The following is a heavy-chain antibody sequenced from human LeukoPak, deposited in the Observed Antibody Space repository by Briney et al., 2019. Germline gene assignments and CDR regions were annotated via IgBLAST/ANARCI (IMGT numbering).Heavy chain of an antibody. CDR2: IYYSGST. CDR3: ARVYYDFWSGPPGDAFDI. D-gene: IGHD3-3*01. J-gene: IGHJ3*02. V-gene: IGHV4-39*01. Sequence: SETLSLTCTVSGGSISSSGYYWGWIRQPPGKGLEWIGSIYYSGSTYYSPSLESRVTISVDRSKNQFSLKLSSVTAADTAVYYCARVYYDFWSGPPGDAFDIWGQGTMVTVSS. CDR1: GGSISSSGYY.